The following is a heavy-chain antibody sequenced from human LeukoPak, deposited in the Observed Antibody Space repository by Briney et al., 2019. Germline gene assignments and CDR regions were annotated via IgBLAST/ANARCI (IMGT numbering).Heavy chain of an antibody. V-gene: IGHV3-23*01. CDR1: GFTFSSYA. J-gene: IGHJ3*01. CDR2: ISDSGGST. CDR3: AKRGYGTGTYYAFDV. D-gene: IGHD1-26*01. Sequence: GGSLRLSCAASGFTFSSYAMTRVRQAPGKGLEWVSGISDSGGSTSYADSVRGRFTISRDNSKNTLYLQMNSLRGEDTALYSCAKRGYGTGTYYAFDVWGQGTMVTVSS.